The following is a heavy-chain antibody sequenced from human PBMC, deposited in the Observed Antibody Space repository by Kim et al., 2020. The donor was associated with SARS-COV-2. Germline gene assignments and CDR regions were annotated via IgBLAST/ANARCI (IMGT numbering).Heavy chain of an antibody. D-gene: IGHD2-15*01. J-gene: IGHJ4*02. CDR3: AKRGYCNGGSCYSHFDC. Sequence: GGSLRLSCAASGFTFISYTMSWVRQAPGKGLEWVSTIGIGGDTHYADSVKGRFTISRDNSKNTLYLQMNSLRAEDTAGYYCAKRGYCNGGSCYSHFDCWGQGTLVSVSS. CDR1: GFTFISYT. CDR2: IGIGGDT. V-gene: IGHV3-23*01.